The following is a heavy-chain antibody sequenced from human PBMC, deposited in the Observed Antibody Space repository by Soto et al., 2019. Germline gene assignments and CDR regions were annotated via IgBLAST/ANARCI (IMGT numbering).Heavy chain of an antibody. J-gene: IGHJ4*02. CDR1: GFTFSSYS. D-gene: IGHD5-18*01. Sequence: GGSLRLSCAASGFTFSSYSMNWVRQAPGKGLEWVSSISSSSSYIYYADSVKGRFTISRDNAKNSLYLQMNSLRAEDTAVYYCARDLHEDTAMVFDYWGQGTLVTVSS. CDR2: ISSSSSYI. V-gene: IGHV3-21*01. CDR3: ARDLHEDTAMVFDY.